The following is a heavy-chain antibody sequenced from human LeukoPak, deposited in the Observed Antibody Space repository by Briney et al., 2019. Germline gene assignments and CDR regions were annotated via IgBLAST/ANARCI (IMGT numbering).Heavy chain of an antibody. CDR1: GYSISSGYY. CDR3: ARDPFDY. V-gene: IGHV4-38-2*02. J-gene: IGHJ4*02. CDR2: IYHSGST. Sequence: SETLSLTCAVSGYSISSGYYWGWIRQPPGKGLEWIGSIYHSGSTYYNPSLKSRVPISVDTSKNQFSLQLSSVTAADTAVYYCARDPFDYWGQGTLVTVSS.